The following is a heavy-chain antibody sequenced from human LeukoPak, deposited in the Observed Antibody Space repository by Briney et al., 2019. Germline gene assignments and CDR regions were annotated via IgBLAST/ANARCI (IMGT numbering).Heavy chain of an antibody. D-gene: IGHD3-22*01. CDR1: GYTFTSYG. CDR2: ISAYNGNT. J-gene: IGHJ4*02. V-gene: IGHV1-18*01. CDR3: ARDPYYDSSGYTYFDY. Sequence: ASVKVSCKASGYTFTSYGISWVRQAPGQGLEWMGWISAYNGNTNYAQKLQGRVTMTTGTSTSTAYMGLRSLRSDDTAVYYCARDPYYDSSGYTYFDYWGQGTLVTVSS.